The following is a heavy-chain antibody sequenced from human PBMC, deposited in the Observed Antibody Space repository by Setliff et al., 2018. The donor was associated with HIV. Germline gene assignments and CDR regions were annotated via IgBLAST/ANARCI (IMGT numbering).Heavy chain of an antibody. D-gene: IGHD6-25*01. V-gene: IGHV4-34*01. J-gene: IGHJ6*03. CDR2: INHSGST. Sequence: TLSLPCAVYGGSFSGFYWSWFRQPPGKGLDWIGEINHSGSTNYSPSLKSRVTISIDTSKKQFSLKLTSVTAADTALYYCARGPPRTSAYSRYYYYYMDVWGKGTTVTVSS. CDR3: ARGPPRTSAYSRYYYYYMDV. CDR1: GGSFSGFY.